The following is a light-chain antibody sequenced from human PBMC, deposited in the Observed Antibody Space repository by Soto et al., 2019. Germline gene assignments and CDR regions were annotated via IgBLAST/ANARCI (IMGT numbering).Light chain of an antibody. CDR3: QQYNNSPRT. V-gene: IGKV3-15*01. CDR1: QSVVTN. J-gene: IGKJ1*01. CDR2: GAA. Sequence: ELAMTQSPVVLSVSTGQSPTVPCRASQSVVTNLAWYQQKPGQAPRLLISGAATRATGIPARFSGRGSGTEFTLAVSSLQPEDFAVYSCQQYNNSPRTFGQGTKVDIK.